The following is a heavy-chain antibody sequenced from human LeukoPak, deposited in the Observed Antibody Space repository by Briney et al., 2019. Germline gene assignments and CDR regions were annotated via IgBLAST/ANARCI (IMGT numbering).Heavy chain of an antibody. Sequence: GGSLRLSCAASGFNFSNFAMSWVRQAPGRGLEWVSAISRSGGSTYYADSVRGRFTISRDNSRNTLYLQMNSLRAEDTAVYYCALYCSGGSCYSMGGAFDIWGQGTMVTVSS. CDR2: ISRSGGST. D-gene: IGHD2-15*01. V-gene: IGHV3-23*01. CDR1: GFNFSNFA. CDR3: ALYCSGGSCYSMGGAFDI. J-gene: IGHJ3*02.